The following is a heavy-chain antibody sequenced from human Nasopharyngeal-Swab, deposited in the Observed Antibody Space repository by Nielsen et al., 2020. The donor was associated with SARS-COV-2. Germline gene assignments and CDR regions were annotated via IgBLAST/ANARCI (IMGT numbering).Heavy chain of an antibody. CDR1: GGSISSSSYY. CDR3: GVVPADIDWFDP. Sequence: SETLPLTCTVSGGSISSSSYYWGRLRQPPGKGLERLGSIYYSGTTYYNPSLKSRVTISVDTSKNQYSQKLSSVTAADTAVYYCGVVPADIDWFDPWGQGTLVTVSS. J-gene: IGHJ5*02. D-gene: IGHD2-2*01. V-gene: IGHV4-39*01. CDR2: IYYSGTT.